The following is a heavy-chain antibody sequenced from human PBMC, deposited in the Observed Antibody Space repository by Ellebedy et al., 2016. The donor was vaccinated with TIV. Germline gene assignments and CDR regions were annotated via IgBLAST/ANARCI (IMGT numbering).Heavy chain of an antibody. CDR2: IKKDGREK. CDR3: ARDGSIAVDGTSDY. J-gene: IGHJ4*02. CDR1: EFTFSSYA. Sequence: GGSLRLSXAASEFTFSSYAMSWVRQAPGKGLEWVANIKKDGREKNYVDSVRGRFTISRDNAKNSLYLQMSSLRAEDTAVYYCARDGSIAVDGTSDYWGQGTLVTVSS. D-gene: IGHD6-19*01. V-gene: IGHV3-7*01.